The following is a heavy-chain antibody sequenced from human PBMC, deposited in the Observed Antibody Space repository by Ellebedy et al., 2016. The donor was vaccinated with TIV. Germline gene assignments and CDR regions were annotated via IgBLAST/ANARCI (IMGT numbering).Heavy chain of an antibody. CDR2: ISSSSSTI. Sequence: PGGSLRLSCAASGFTFSSYSMNRVRQAPGKGLEWVSYISSSSSTIYYADSVKGRFTISRDNAKNSLYLQMNSLRAEDTAVYYCARQGGVYYDSSGYDAYYYGMDVWGQGTTVTVSS. V-gene: IGHV3-48*01. CDR3: ARQGGVYYDSSGYDAYYYGMDV. CDR1: GFTFSSYS. D-gene: IGHD3-22*01. J-gene: IGHJ6*02.